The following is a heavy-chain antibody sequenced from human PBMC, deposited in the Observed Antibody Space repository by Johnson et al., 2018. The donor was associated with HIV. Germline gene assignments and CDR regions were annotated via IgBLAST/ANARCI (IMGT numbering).Heavy chain of an antibody. CDR3: ARDATPWGGAYVGYAFDL. J-gene: IGHJ3*01. CDR2: ISSSGSSV. V-gene: IGHV3-48*04. Sequence: VQLVESGGGVVQPGRSLRLSCAASGFTFSSYGMHWVRQAPGKGLECLAYISSSGSSVYYTDSVKGRFTISRDNTKNSLHLQMNSLRAEDTAVYYCARDATPWGGAYVGYAFDLWGQGTMVAVSS. D-gene: IGHD4-17*01. CDR1: GFTFSSYG.